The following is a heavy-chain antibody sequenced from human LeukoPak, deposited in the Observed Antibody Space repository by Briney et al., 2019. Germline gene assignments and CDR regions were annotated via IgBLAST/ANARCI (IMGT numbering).Heavy chain of an antibody. Sequence: SETLSLTCAVSGGSISSSNWWSWVRQPPGKGLEWIGEIYHSGSTNYNPSLKSRVTISVDTSKNQFSLKLSSVTAADTAVYYCARERDFDWFGWFDPWGQGTLVTVSS. CDR2: IYHSGST. V-gene: IGHV4-4*02. J-gene: IGHJ5*02. CDR1: GGSISSSNW. D-gene: IGHD3-9*01. CDR3: ARERDFDWFGWFDP.